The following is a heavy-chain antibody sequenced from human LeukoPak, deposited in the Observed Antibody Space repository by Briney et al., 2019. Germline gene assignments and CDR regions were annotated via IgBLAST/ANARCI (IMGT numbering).Heavy chain of an antibody. CDR1: GGSISSTNYY. V-gene: IGHV4-39*07. CDR3: ARESDRYCSSTSCPNWYDP. D-gene: IGHD2-2*01. CDR2: IYYSGST. J-gene: IGHJ5*02. Sequence: KPSETLSLTCTVSGGSISSTNYYWGWIRQPPGTGLEWIGSIYYSGSTYYNPSLKSRVTISVDTSKDQFSLKLSSVTAADTAVYYCARESDRYCSSTSCPNWYDPWGQGTLVTVSS.